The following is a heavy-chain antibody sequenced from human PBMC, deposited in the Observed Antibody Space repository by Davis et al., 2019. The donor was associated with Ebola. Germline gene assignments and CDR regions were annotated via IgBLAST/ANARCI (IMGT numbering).Heavy chain of an antibody. Sequence: GGSLRLSCAASGFTFDDYAMHWVRQAPGKGLEWVSGISWNSGSIGYADSVKGRFTISRDNAKNSLYLQMNSLRAEDTALYYCAKDSPYGSGSYYNRGSAFDIWGQGTMVTVSS. J-gene: IGHJ3*02. D-gene: IGHD3-10*01. CDR1: GFTFDDYA. CDR3: AKDSPYGSGSYYNRGSAFDI. CDR2: ISWNSGSI. V-gene: IGHV3-9*01.